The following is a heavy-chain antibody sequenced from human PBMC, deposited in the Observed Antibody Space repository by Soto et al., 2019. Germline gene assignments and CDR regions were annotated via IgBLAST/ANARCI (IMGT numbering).Heavy chain of an antibody. CDR1: AYNFTNYW. J-gene: IGHJ5*02. V-gene: IGHV5-10-1*01. Sequence: GESLKISCKGSAYNFTNYWISWVRQMPGKGLEWMGRIDPSDSYTKYSPSFQGHVTISADRSISTAYLQWSSLKASDTAMYYRARLLLSRVDFDPWGQGTLVTVSS. CDR2: IDPSDSYT. D-gene: IGHD3-16*02. CDR3: ARLLLSRVDFDP.